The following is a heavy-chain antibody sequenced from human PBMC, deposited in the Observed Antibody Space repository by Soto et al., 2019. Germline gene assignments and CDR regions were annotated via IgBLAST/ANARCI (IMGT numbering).Heavy chain of an antibody. Sequence: SETLALTCSVCGDPITTNGYYWGWIRKPPGKGLQWIGNVYSTGSTFSHPSLTSRVFISVDTSKNKFSLRLTSVTAADTAVYYCARSHYTYGLLIDYWGPGIMVTVSS. CDR2: VYSTGST. J-gene: IGHJ4*02. D-gene: IGHD2-8*01. CDR1: GDPITTNGYY. CDR3: ARSHYTYGLLIDY. V-gene: IGHV4-39*01.